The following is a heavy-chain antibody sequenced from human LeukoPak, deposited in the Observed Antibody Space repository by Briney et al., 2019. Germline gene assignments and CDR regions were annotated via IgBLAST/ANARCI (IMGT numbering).Heavy chain of an antibody. V-gene: IGHV4-39*07. J-gene: IGHJ4*02. CDR2: VSYGGRS. D-gene: IGHD7-27*01. CDR3: AGAPWGPYDF. Sequence: SETLSLTCTVSGGSIDSSNFYWAWIRQPPGKGLEWIGSVSYGGRSDNNSSLKSRVTISVDTSKNQFSLKVGSVTAADTAVYYCAGAPWGPYDFWGQGTLVTVSS. CDR1: GGSIDSSNFY.